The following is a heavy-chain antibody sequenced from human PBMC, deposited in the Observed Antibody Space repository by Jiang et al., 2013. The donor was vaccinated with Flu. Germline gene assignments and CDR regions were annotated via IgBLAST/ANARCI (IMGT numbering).Heavy chain of an antibody. Sequence: PGLVKPSETLSLSCSVSGDSISSSYWSWIRQSPGQGLEWIGYIDHSGSTNYNPSLKSRVTISRDTSKNQLSLTLKSVTAADTAVYYCAREASWSSPFDKWGQGTLVTVSS. CDR1: GDSISSSY. D-gene: IGHD2-15*01. CDR2: IDHSGST. V-gene: IGHV4-59*13. J-gene: IGHJ4*02. CDR3: AREASWSSPFDK.